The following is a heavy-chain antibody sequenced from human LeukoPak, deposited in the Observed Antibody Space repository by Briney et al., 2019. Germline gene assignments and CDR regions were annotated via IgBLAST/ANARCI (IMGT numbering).Heavy chain of an antibody. V-gene: IGHV3-21*01. CDR2: ISSSSTYI. Sequence: GGSLRLSCAASGFTFNNYAMSWVRQAPGKGLEWVSSISSSSTYIYYADSVKGRFTISRDNAKNSLYLQMNSLRAEDTAVYYCAGMQYSSSWAAFDYWGQGTLVTVSS. CDR3: AGMQYSSSWAAFDY. D-gene: IGHD6-13*01. CDR1: GFTFNNYA. J-gene: IGHJ4*02.